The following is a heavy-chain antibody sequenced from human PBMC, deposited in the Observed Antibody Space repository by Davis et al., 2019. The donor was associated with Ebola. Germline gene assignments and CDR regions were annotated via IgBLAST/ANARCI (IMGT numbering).Heavy chain of an antibody. V-gene: IGHV3-20*04. CDR1: GFTFSSYG. D-gene: IGHD6-19*01. CDR2: INWNGGST. Sequence: GESLKISCAASGFTFSSYGMSWVRQAPGKGLEWVSGINWNGGSTGYADSVKGRFTISRDNAKNSLYLQMNSLRAEDTALYYCARARSGWYRYWGQGTLVTVSS. J-gene: IGHJ4*02. CDR3: ARARSGWYRY.